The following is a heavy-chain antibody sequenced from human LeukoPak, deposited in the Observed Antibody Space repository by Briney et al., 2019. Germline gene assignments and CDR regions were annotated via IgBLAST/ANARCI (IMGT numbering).Heavy chain of an antibody. D-gene: IGHD6-19*01. V-gene: IGHV3-30*04. CDR1: GFTFSSYA. J-gene: IGHJ5*02. CDR3: ARDGSSGWYFWFDP. Sequence: GGSLRLSCAASGFTFSSYAMHWVRQAPGKGLEWVAVISYDGSNKYYADSVKGRFTISRDNSKNTLYLQMNSLRAEDTAVYYCARDGSSGWYFWFDPWGQGTLVTVSS. CDR2: ISYDGSNK.